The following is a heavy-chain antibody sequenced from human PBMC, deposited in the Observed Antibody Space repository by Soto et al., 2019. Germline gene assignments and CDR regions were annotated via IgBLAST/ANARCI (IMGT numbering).Heavy chain of an antibody. CDR1: GFTFSSYG. CDR2: IWYDGSNK. D-gene: IGHD6-13*01. J-gene: IGHJ4*02. Sequence: GGSLRLSCAASGFTFSSYGMHWVRQAPGKGLEWVAVIWYDGSNKYYADSVKGRFTISRDNSKNTLYLQMNSLGAEDTAVYYCARDPVDSSSWYEDKTYFDSWGQGTLVTVSS. V-gene: IGHV3-33*01. CDR3: ARDPVDSSSWYEDKTYFDS.